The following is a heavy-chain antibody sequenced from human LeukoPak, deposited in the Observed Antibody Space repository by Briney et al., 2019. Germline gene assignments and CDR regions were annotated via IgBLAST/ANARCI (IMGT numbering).Heavy chain of an antibody. V-gene: IGHV4-38-2*01. J-gene: IGHJ4*02. CDR3: ASLPVFGDDY. Sequence: SETLSLTSSVSAGSVISGYFWGWIRQPPGKGLEWIGSLHHRAGANYNPPLNSPVTLSLDTSNNLFSLKLSSVTAADTAVYYCASLPVFGDDYWGQGTVVSVS. CDR1: AGSVISGYF. D-gene: IGHD3-3*01. CDR2: LHHRAGA.